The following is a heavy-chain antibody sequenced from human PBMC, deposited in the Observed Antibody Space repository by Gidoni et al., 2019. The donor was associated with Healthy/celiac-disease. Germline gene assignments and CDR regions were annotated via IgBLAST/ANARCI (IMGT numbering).Heavy chain of an antibody. V-gene: IGHV4-39*01. J-gene: IGHJ3*02. CDR1: GGSISSSSYY. Sequence: QLQRQESGPGLVKPSETLARTCTVSGGSISSSSYYWGLIRQPPGKGLAWFGSLYYRGSTYYNPSLKRRVTISVDTSKNPFSLTLSSVPAADTAVYYCARHGFPAMVDDAFDIWGQGTMVTVSS. CDR3: ARHGFPAMVDDAFDI. D-gene: IGHD5-18*01. CDR2: LYYRGST.